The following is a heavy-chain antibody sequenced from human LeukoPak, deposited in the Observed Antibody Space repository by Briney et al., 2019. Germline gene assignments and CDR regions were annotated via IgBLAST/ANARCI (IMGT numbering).Heavy chain of an antibody. Sequence: GRSLRLSCAASGFTFSNYGMHWVRQAPGKGLEWVAIIWYDESNEYYADSVKGRFTISRDNSKNTLYLQMNSLRAEDTAVYYCASDITVAGSFAFDYWGQGTLVTVSS. J-gene: IGHJ4*02. CDR2: IWYDESNE. CDR3: ASDITVAGSFAFDY. V-gene: IGHV3-33*01. D-gene: IGHD6-19*01. CDR1: GFTFSNYG.